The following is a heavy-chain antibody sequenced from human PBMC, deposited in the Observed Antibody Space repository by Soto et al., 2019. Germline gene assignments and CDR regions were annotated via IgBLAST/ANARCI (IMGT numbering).Heavy chain of an antibody. CDR1: GGSISSGDYY. D-gene: IGHD4-17*01. CDR2: IYYSGST. CDR3: ARKDYGGDYFDY. V-gene: IGHV4-30-4*01. Sequence: SSETLSLTCTVSGGSISSGDYYWSWIRQPPGKGLEWIGYIYYSGSTYYNPSLKSRVTIPVDTSKNQFSLKLSSVTAADTAVYYCARKDYGGDYFDYWGQGTLVTVSS. J-gene: IGHJ4*02.